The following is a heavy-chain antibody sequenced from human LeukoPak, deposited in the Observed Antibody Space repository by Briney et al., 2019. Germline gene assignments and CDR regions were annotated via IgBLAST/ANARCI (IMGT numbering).Heavy chain of an antibody. Sequence: GGYLRLSCAASGFTFNTYGMSWVRQAPGKGLEWVSGISGSGGATYYADSVKGRFTVSRDDPHNTLYLQMNSVRAEDTAVYFCARGGVDHYGSGTYYLMYYFDHWGQGALVTVSS. J-gene: IGHJ4*02. D-gene: IGHD3-10*01. CDR1: GFTFNTYG. CDR2: ISGSGGAT. V-gene: IGHV3-23*01. CDR3: ARGGVDHYGSGTYYLMYYFDH.